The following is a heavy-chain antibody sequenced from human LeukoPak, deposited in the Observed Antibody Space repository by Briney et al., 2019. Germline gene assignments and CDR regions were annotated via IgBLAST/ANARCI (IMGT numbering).Heavy chain of an antibody. CDR1: GFAFSKHG. J-gene: IGHJ4*02. D-gene: IGHD2-15*01. V-gene: IGHV3-30*02. CDR2: IRNDGSNK. Sequence: PGGSLRLSCAASGFAFSKHGMHWVRQAPGKGLEWVAFIRNDGSNKYYVDSVKGRFTISRDNSKNTVDLQMNSLRAEDTAVYYCAKDINSHCRGDCSDYWGQGTLVIVPS. CDR3: AKDINSHCRGDCSDY.